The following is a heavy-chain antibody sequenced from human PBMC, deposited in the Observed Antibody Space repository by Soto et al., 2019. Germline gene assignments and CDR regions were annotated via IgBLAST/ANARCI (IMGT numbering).Heavy chain of an antibody. CDR2: IKSKTDGGTT. Sequence: EVQLVESGGGLVKPGGSLRLSCAASGFTFSNAWMSWVRQAPGKGLEWVGRIKSKTDGGTTDYAAAVKGRFTISRDHSKHTLYLQMNSLRPEDSAVYYCNTDLEYNWKYEPFDSWDQGTQVTVSS. V-gene: IGHV3-15*01. CDR1: GFTFSNAW. CDR3: NTDLEYNWKYEPFDS. D-gene: IGHD1-7*01. J-gene: IGHJ4*02.